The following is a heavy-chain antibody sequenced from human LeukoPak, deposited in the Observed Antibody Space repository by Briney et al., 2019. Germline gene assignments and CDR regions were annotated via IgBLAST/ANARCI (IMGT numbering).Heavy chain of an antibody. D-gene: IGHD2-2*01. Sequence: GGSLRLSCTASGFTISYNFLNWVRQAPGKGLEWVSVIFSGNAVFYADSVKGRFTISRDNAKNTLYLQMNSLRAEDTAVYYCARGYCSSTSCSNNNYYYYYYMDVWGKGTTVTVSS. V-gene: IGHV3-53*01. CDR2: IFSGNAV. CDR1: GFTISYNF. J-gene: IGHJ6*03. CDR3: ARGYCSSTSCSNNNYYYYYYMDV.